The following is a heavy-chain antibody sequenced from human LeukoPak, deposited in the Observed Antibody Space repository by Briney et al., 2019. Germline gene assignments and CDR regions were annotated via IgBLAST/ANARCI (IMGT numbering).Heavy chain of an antibody. CDR2: IYYSGST. D-gene: IGHD2-15*01. J-gene: IGHJ4*02. CDR1: GGSISSGDYY. CDR3: ARVGRSAYFDY. Sequence: PSQTLSLTCTVSGGSISSGDYYWSWIRQPPGKGLEWIGYIYYSGSTYYNPSLKSRVTISVDTSKNQFSLKLSSVTAADTAVYYRARVGRSAYFDYWGQGTLVTVSS. V-gene: IGHV4-30-4*08.